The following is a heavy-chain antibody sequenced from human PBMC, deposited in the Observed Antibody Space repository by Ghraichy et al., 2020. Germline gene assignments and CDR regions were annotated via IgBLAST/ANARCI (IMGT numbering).Heavy chain of an antibody. J-gene: IGHJ2*01. CDR2: ISYDESII. CDR3: ARDGGISMKAVVIRWFFDL. CDR1: EFTFSNYA. Sequence: GESLNISCAASEFTFSNYAMHWVRQTQDKGLEWVAVISYDESIINYADSVKGRFTISRDNSKNTLHLQMSGLRTEDTAVYYCARDGGISMKAVVIRWFFDLWGRGALVSVSS. D-gene: IGHD3-22*01. V-gene: IGHV3-30-3*01.